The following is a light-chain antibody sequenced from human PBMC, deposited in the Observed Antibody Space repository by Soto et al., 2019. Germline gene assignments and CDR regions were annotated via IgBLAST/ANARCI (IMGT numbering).Light chain of an antibody. CDR2: KAS. V-gene: IGKV1-5*03. CDR1: QTIDKW. Sequence: DIQMTQSPSTLSASVGERVTITCRASQTIDKWLAWYQQKPGKAAKLLIYKASILQSTVPSRFSGSGSGTEFTLTITSLQPDDVGAYFCQQYSRFSWTFGQGTKVEIK. CDR3: QQYSRFSWT. J-gene: IGKJ1*01.